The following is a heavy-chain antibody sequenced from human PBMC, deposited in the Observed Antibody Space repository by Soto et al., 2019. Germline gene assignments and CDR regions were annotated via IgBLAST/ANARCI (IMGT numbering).Heavy chain of an antibody. Sequence: EVQLVESGGGLVKPGGSLRLSCAASGFTFSNAWMSWVRQAPGKGLEWVGRIKSKTDGGTTDYAAPVKGRFTISRDDSKNTLYLQMNSLKTEDTAVYYGTTGRPPFGEFPESFYWGQGTLVTVSS. J-gene: IGHJ4*02. CDR2: IKSKTDGGTT. CDR3: TTGRPPFGEFPESFY. D-gene: IGHD3-10*01. CDR1: GFTFSNAW. V-gene: IGHV3-15*01.